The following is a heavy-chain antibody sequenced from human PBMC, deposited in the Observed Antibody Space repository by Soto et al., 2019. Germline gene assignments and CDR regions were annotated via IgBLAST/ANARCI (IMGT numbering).Heavy chain of an antibody. V-gene: IGHV3-23*01. CDR3: AKDPPALYDSSGYYFW. Sequence: PGGSLRLSCTASGFTFTNAWMSLVRQAPGKGLEWVSAISGSGGSTYYADSVKGRFTISRDNSKNTLYLQMNSLRAEDTAVYYCAKDPPALYDSSGYYFWWGQGTLVTVSS. CDR2: ISGSGGST. J-gene: IGHJ4*02. D-gene: IGHD3-22*01. CDR1: GFTFTNAW.